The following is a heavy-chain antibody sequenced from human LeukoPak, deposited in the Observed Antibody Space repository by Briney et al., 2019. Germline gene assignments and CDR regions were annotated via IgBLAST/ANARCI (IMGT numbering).Heavy chain of an antibody. J-gene: IGHJ4*02. Sequence: GGSLRLSCAASGFTFSSYSMNWVRQAPGKGLEWVSYISSSSTIYYADSVKGRFTISRDNAKNSLYLQMNSLRAEDTAVYYCARFDLAGYYGSGSPSSDYWGQGTLVTVSS. D-gene: IGHD3-10*01. CDR2: ISSSSTI. CDR1: GFTFSSYS. CDR3: ARFDLAGYYGSGSPSSDY. V-gene: IGHV3-48*01.